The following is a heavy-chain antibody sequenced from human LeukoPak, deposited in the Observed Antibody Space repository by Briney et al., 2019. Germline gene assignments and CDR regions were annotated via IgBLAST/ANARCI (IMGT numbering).Heavy chain of an antibody. CDR1: GGSFSGYY. V-gene: IGHV4-34*01. D-gene: IGHD3-22*01. Sequence: SETLSLTCAVYGGSFSGYYWSWIRQPPGKGLEWIGEINHSGSTNYNPSLKSRVTISVDTSKNQFSLKLSSVTAADTAVYYCARYARGSGYYYDRPTFDYWGLGTLVTVSS. CDR3: ARYARGSGYYYDRPTFDY. J-gene: IGHJ4*02. CDR2: INHSGST.